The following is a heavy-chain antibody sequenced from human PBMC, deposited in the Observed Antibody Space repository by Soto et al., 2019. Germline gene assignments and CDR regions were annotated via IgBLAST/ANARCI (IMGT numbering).Heavy chain of an antibody. J-gene: IGHJ3*01. Sequence: QVQLQQWGAALLKPSETLSLTCAVYVGSFSGYYWTWIRQPPGKGLEWIGEITHSGSTDYNPSLKSRVSVSVDTSKNQFSLRLGSVTAADTAVYYCARGGNNSSSRRGAPDVWGQGTMVTVS. CDR2: ITHSGST. V-gene: IGHV4-34*01. CDR3: ARGGNNSSSRRGAPDV. D-gene: IGHD1-1*01. CDR1: VGSFSGYY.